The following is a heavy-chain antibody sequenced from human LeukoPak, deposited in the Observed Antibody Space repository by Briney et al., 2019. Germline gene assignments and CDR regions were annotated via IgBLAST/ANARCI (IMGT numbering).Heavy chain of an antibody. J-gene: IGHJ3*02. Sequence: GGSLRLSCAASGFTFSNYWMHWVRQAPGKGLVWVSRITSDGGSTNYADSVKGRFTTYRDNAKNTMYLQLNSLRAEDTAVYYCVRHRIAGTFEPFAIWGQGTMVTVSS. D-gene: IGHD1-14*01. CDR1: GFTFSNYW. CDR3: VRHRIAGTFEPFAI. CDR2: ITSDGGST. V-gene: IGHV3-74*01.